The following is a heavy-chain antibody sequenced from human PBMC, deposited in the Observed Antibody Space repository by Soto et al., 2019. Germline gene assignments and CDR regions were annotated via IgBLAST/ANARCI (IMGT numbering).Heavy chain of an antibody. J-gene: IGHJ6*02. CDR1: GDSIIGTGS. CDR3: VRNGYYSLDV. CDR2: VYHRRAT. Sequence: QEQLQESGPGLVGPSGTLSLTCAVSGDSIIGTGSWSRVRQSPGQGLDWIGEVYHRRATNYNPSLKSRVTISVDTSRNQFSLNLGSVTAADTAVYYCVRNGYYSLDVWGQGTTVTVSS. V-gene: IGHV4-4*02. D-gene: IGHD3-22*01.